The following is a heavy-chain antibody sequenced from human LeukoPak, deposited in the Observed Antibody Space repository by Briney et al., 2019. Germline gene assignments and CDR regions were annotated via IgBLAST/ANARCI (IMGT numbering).Heavy chain of an antibody. Sequence: ASVKVSCKASGYTFTGYYMHWVRQAPGQGLEWMGWINPNSGGTNYAQKLQGRVTMTTDTSTSTAYMELRSLRAEDTAVYYCAKDFSTVAGPWLIDYWGQGTLVTVSS. CDR3: AKDFSTVAGPWLIDY. J-gene: IGHJ4*02. CDR1: GYTFTGYY. D-gene: IGHD6-19*01. CDR2: INPNSGGT. V-gene: IGHV1-2*02.